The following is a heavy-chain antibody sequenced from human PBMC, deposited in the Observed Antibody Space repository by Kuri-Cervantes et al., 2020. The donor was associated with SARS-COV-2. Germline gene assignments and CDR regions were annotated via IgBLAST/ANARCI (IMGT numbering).Heavy chain of an antibody. D-gene: IGHD3-10*01. CDR2: IIPIFGTA. J-gene: IGHJ3*02. CDR1: GGTFSSYA. Sequence: SVKVSCKASGGTFSSYAISWVRQAPGQGLEWMGGIIPIFGTANYAQKFQGRVAITADESTSTAYMELSSLRSEDTAVYYCARDRRGATRPDAFDIWGQGTMVT. CDR3: ARDRRGATRPDAFDI. V-gene: IGHV1-69*13.